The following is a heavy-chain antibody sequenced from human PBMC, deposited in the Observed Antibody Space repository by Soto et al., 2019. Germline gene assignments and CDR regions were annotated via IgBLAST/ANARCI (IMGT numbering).Heavy chain of an antibody. V-gene: IGHV4-31*03. D-gene: IGHD5-12*01. CDR2: LYYSGST. CDR1: GGSISSGGYY. J-gene: IGHJ3*02. Sequence: QVQLQESGPGLVKPSQTLSLTCTVSGGSISSGGYYWSWIRQHPGKGLEWIGYLYYSGSTYYNPSLKSRVTISVGTSKNQFSLKLSSVTAADTAVYYCAREDSGYDYGRAFDIWGQGTMVTVSS. CDR3: AREDSGYDYGRAFDI.